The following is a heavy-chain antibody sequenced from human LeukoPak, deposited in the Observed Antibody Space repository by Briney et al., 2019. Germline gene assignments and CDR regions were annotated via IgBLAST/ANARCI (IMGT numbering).Heavy chain of an antibody. V-gene: IGHV4-39*06. CDR1: GGSISSGTYY. J-gene: IGHJ5*02. Sequence: SETLSLTCTVSGGSISSGTYYWGWIRQPPGKGLEWVANIYYSGSTYYSPSRKGRVTISVHPSKNQFALNLSSVTAADTAVYYCAAPPYYYEANGYSVAWGQGTLVTVSS. CDR2: IYYSGST. CDR3: AAPPYYYEANGYSVA. D-gene: IGHD3-22*01.